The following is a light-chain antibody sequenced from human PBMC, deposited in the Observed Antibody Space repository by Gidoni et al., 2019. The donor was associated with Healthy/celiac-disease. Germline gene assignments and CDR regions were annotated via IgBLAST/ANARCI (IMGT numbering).Light chain of an antibody. CDR1: QSVLYSSNNKNY. Sequence: LMTQSPASLAVSLGERATINCKSSQSVLYSSNNKNYLAWYQQKPGQPPKVLIYWASTRESGVPDRFSGSGSGTDFTLTISSLQAEDVAVYYCQQYYSTPRTFGQGTKVEIK. CDR3: QQYYSTPRT. V-gene: IGKV4-1*01. CDR2: WAS. J-gene: IGKJ1*01.